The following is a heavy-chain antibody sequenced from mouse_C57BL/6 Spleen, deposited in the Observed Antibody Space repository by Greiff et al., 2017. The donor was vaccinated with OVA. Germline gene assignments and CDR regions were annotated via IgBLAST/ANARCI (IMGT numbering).Heavy chain of an antibody. Sequence: VKLQQSGAELARPGASVKLSCKASGYTFTSYGISWVKQRTGQGLEWIGEIYPRSGNTYHNEKFKGKATLTADKSSSTAYMELRSLTSEDSAVYFCAGSSGYVDYWGKGTTLTVSS. CDR1: GYTFTSYG. V-gene: IGHV1-81*01. CDR3: AGSSGYVDY. D-gene: IGHD3-2*02. CDR2: IYPRSGNT. J-gene: IGHJ2*01.